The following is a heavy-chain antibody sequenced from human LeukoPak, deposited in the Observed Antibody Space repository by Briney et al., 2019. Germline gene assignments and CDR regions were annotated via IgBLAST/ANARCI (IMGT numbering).Heavy chain of an antibody. Sequence: PSETLSLTCTVSGGSINSYYWSWIRQSPGKGLEWIGNIYYSGSTHYNPSLKSRLTISVDTSKNLFSLKLTSVTAADTAIYYCARQWYSSGWYGDWGQGILVTVSS. CDR3: ARQWYSSGWYGD. D-gene: IGHD6-19*01. V-gene: IGHV4-39*01. CDR1: GGSINSYY. J-gene: IGHJ4*02. CDR2: IYYSGST.